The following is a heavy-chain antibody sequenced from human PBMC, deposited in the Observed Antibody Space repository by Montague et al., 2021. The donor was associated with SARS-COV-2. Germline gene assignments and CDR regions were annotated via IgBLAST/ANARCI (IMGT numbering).Heavy chain of an antibody. CDR3: TKDLNYCGGECHADVDY. V-gene: IGHV3-23*01. J-gene: IGHJ4*02. Sequence: STYYVASVRGRFTISRANSKNTLFLQMNSLRAEDTAVYFCTKDLNYCGGECHADVDYWCQGTLGT. D-gene: IGHD2-21*01. CDR2: ST.